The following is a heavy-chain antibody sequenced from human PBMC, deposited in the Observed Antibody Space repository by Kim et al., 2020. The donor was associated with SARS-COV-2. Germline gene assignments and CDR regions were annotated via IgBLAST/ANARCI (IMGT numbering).Heavy chain of an antibody. V-gene: IGHV3-23*01. Sequence: GGSLRLSCAASGFTFSSYAMSWVRQAPGKGLEWVSAISGSGGSTYYAASVKGRFTISRDNSKNTLYLQMNSLRAEDTAVYYCVRRGVGYCSGGSCYSGGYWGQGTLVTVSS. CDR1: GFTFSSYA. D-gene: IGHD2-15*01. CDR2: ISGSGGST. CDR3: VRRGVGYCSGGSCYSGGY. J-gene: IGHJ4*02.